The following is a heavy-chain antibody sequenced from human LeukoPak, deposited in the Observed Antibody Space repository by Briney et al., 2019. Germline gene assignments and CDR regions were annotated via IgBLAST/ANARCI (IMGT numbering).Heavy chain of an antibody. CDR2: IYYSGST. D-gene: IGHD2-2*01. V-gene: IGHV4-34*01. Sequence: PSETLSLTCAVYGGSFSGYYWSWIRQPSGKGLEWIGSIYYSGSTYYNPSLKSRVTISVDTSKNQFSLKLSSVTAADTAVYYCAREQVVPAAENWFDPWGQGTLVTVSS. CDR1: GGSFSGYY. J-gene: IGHJ5*02. CDR3: AREQVVPAAENWFDP.